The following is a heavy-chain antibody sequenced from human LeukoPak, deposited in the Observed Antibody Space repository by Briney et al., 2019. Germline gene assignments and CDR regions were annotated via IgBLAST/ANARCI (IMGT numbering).Heavy chain of an antibody. CDR3: ARVKGYYYDSSGYYPGYYFDY. J-gene: IGHJ4*02. V-gene: IGHV1-2*02. CDR1: GYTFTGYY. CDR2: INPNSGGT. Sequence: SVKVSCKASGYTFTGYYMHWVRQAPGQGLEWMGWINPNSGGTNYAQKFQGRVTMTRDTSISTAYMELSRLRSDDTAVYYCARVKGYYYDSSGYYPGYYFDYWGQGTLVTVSS. D-gene: IGHD3-22*01.